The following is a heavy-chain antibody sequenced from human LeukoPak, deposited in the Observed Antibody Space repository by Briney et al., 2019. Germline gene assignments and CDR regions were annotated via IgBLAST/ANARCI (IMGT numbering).Heavy chain of an antibody. V-gene: IGHV4-31*03. CDR1: GGSISSGGYY. CDR3: ATQFDYGDFKVDH. D-gene: IGHD4-17*01. Sequence: PSETLSLTCTVSGGSISSGGYYWSWIRQHPGKGLEWIGYIYYSGSTYYNPSLKSRVTISVDTSKNQFSLKLSSVTAADTAVYYCATQFDYGDFKVDHWGQGTLVTVSS. J-gene: IGHJ5*02. CDR2: IYYSGST.